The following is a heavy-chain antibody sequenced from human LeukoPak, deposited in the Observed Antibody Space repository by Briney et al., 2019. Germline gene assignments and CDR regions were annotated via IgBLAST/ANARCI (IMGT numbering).Heavy chain of an antibody. Sequence: GESLKISCKGSGYSFTSYWIGWVRQMPGKGLEWMGIIYPGDSDTRYSPSFQGQVTISADKSISTAYLQWSSLKASDTAMYYCAATLTGAGATGSFGYWGQGTLVTVSS. CDR2: IYPGDSDT. CDR1: GYSFTSYW. CDR3: AATLTGAGATGSFGY. V-gene: IGHV5-51*01. J-gene: IGHJ4*02. D-gene: IGHD1-26*01.